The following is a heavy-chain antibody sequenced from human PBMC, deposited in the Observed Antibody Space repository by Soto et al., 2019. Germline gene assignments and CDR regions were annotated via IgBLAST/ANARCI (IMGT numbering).Heavy chain of an antibody. CDR1: GGTFSSYA. Sequence: QVQLVQSGAEVKKPGSSVKVSCKASGGTFSSYAISWVRQAPGQGLEWMGGIIPIFGTANYAQKFQGRVTITADESTSTAYMELTSLRSADTAVYYCARYRYGYSYFDYWGQGTRVTFSS. CDR2: IIPIFGTA. D-gene: IGHD5-18*01. CDR3: ARYRYGYSYFDY. V-gene: IGHV1-69*12. J-gene: IGHJ4*02.